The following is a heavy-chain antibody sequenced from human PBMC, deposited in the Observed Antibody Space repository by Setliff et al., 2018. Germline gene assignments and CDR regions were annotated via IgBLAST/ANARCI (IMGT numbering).Heavy chain of an antibody. D-gene: IGHD2-15*01. Sequence: GGSLRLSCAASGFTFSNAWMSWVRQAPGKGLEWVGRIKSKTDGGTTDYAAPVKGRFTISRDDSKNTLYLQMNSLKTEDTAVYYCSSVSQSDWYFDLWGRGTLVTVSS. J-gene: IGHJ2*01. V-gene: IGHV3-15*01. CDR1: GFTFSNAW. CDR3: SSVSQSDWYFDL. CDR2: IKSKTDGGTT.